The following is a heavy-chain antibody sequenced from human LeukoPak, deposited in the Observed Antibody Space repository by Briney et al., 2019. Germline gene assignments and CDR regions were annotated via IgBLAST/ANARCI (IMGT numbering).Heavy chain of an antibody. J-gene: IGHJ4*02. CDR3: ARGLAVAGTLDY. V-gene: IGHV3-23*01. D-gene: IGHD6-19*01. Sequence: PGGSLRLSCAASGFTFSSHAMNWVRQAPGKGLEWVSGVSGSGGSTYYADSVKGRFTISRDNSKNTLYLQMNSLRAEDTAVYYCARGLAVAGTLDYWGQGTLVTVSS. CDR1: GFTFSSHA. CDR2: VSGSGGST.